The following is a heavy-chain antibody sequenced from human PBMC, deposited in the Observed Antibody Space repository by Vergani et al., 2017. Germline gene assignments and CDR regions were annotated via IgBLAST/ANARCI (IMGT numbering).Heavy chain of an antibody. J-gene: IGHJ4*02. CDR3: ARTESFILRYFHWAL. Sequence: LHLQESGPGLVKPSETLSLTCTVSGGSITSRSYYWGWIRQPPGKGLEWIGNIYHSGGAYYNPSLKGRVTISDDTSKNQFSLEVTSVTAADTAIYFCARTESFILRYFHWALWRQGTLDAVSS. V-gene: IGHV4-39*01. D-gene: IGHD3-9*01. CDR2: IYHSGGA. CDR1: GGSITSRSYY.